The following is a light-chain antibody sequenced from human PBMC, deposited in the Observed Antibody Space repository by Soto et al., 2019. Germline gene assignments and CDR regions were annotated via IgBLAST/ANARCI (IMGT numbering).Light chain of an antibody. J-gene: IGKJ1*01. Sequence: DIQMTQSPSSVSASVGDRITITCRASQAIGGRLAWFQQKPGKAPQYLIQAASILQSGVPSRFIGSGSGTEFILTINNLQPEDFASYFCLQVYSFPRTFGLGTKVEI. CDR1: QAIGGR. CDR3: LQVYSFPRT. CDR2: AAS. V-gene: IGKV1-12*01.